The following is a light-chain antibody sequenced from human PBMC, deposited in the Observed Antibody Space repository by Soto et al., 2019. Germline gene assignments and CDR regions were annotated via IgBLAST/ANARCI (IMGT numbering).Light chain of an antibody. CDR3: QQYGSSGT. V-gene: IGKV3-20*01. J-gene: IGKJ1*01. CDR1: QSVSSY. CDR2: GAS. Sequence: ENVLTQSQATLSLSPGERSPLSCRASQSVSSYLAWYQQKPGQAPRLLIYGASNRATGIPDRFSGSGSGTDFTLTISRLEPEDFAVYYCQQYGSSGTFGQGAKVDIK.